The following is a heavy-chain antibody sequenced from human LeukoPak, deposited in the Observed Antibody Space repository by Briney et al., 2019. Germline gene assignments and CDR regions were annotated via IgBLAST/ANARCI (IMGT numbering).Heavy chain of an antibody. V-gene: IGHV4-34*01. CDR2: INHSGST. J-gene: IGHJ3*01. CDR3: ARGMATKNYYGLDAFDV. D-gene: IGHD3-10*01. CDR1: GGSFSGYY. Sequence: SETLSLTCAVYGGSFSGYYWSWIRQPPGKGLEWIGEINHSGSTNYNPSLKSRVTISVDTSKNQFSLKLSSVTAADTAVYYCARGMATKNYYGLDAFDVWGQGTMVTVSS.